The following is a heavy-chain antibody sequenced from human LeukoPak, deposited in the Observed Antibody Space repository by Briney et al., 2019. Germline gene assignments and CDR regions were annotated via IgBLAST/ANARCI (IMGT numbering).Heavy chain of an antibody. Sequence: GASVKVSCKASGYTXTDNYIQWVRQAPGQGLEWMGWINPNSGGTNSAQKFQGRVTMTRDTSVSTAYMELSRLRSDDTAVYYCARDHCTSSGCYEYYYYGMDVWGQGTTVTVSS. D-gene: IGHD2-2*01. CDR2: INPNSGGT. CDR1: GYTXTDNY. V-gene: IGHV1-2*02. J-gene: IGHJ6*02. CDR3: ARDHCTSSGCYEYYYYGMDV.